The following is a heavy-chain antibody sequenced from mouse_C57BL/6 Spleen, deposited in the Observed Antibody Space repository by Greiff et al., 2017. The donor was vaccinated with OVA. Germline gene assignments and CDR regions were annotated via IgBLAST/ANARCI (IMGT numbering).Heavy chain of an antibody. CDR2: INPSNGGT. D-gene: IGHD2-2*01. J-gene: IGHJ4*01. Sequence: QVQLQQPGTELVKPGASVKLSCKASGYTFTSYWMHWVKQRPGQGLEWIGNINPSNGGTNYNEKFKSKATLTVDKSSSTAYMQLSSLTSEDSAVYYCARVGGLWGYDVGAYAMDYWGQGTSVTVSS. V-gene: IGHV1-53*01. CDR1: GYTFTSYW. CDR3: ARVGGLWGYDVGAYAMDY.